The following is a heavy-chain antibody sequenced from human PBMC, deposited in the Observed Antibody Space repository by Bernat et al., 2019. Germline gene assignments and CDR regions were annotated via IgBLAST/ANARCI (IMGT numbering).Heavy chain of an antibody. J-gene: IGHJ4*02. Sequence: QVQLVESGGGVVQPGGSLRLSCAASGFTFSTYGMHWVRQAPGKGLEWVGFIRFDGSNQYYADSVKGRFTVSRDNSKNTLFLQMNRVRPGDTAMYYCARELNGGLEYWGQGTLVSVSS. CDR3: ARELNGGLEY. CDR2: IRFDGSNQ. V-gene: IGHV3-30*02. CDR1: GFTFSTYG. D-gene: IGHD1-1*01.